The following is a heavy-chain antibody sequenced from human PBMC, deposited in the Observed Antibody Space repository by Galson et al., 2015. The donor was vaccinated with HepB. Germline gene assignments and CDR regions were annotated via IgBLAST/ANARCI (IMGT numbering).Heavy chain of an antibody. CDR1: GYDFTGYY. J-gene: IGHJ4*02. CDR2: MNPHSGGT. CDR3: ARAGGGPNTYYYDY. Sequence: SVKVSCKASGYDFTGYYMHWVRQAPGQGLEWMGWMNPHSGGTEYAQKFQGRVTMTRDTSISTAYMELSSLRSDDTAVYYCARAGGGPNTYYYDYWGQGILVTASS. D-gene: IGHD2-15*01. V-gene: IGHV1-2*02.